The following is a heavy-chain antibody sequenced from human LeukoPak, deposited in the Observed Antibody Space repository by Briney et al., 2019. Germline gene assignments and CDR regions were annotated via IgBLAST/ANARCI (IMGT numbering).Heavy chain of an antibody. D-gene: IGHD3-22*01. CDR2: IRSKTNNYAT. CDR3: TRHNYDRSGYGAFDI. J-gene: IGHJ3*02. Sequence: PGGSLKLSCAASGFTFSGSDIHWVRQVSGKGLEWVGHIRSKTNNYATADAASVKGRFTFSRDDSKNTAYIQMNSLKTEDTAVYYCTRHNYDRSGYGAFDIWGQGTMVTVSS. CDR1: GFTFSGSD. V-gene: IGHV3-73*01.